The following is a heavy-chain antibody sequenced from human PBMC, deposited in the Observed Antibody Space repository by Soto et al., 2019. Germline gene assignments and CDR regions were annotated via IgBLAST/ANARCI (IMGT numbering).Heavy chain of an antibody. CDR2: INHSGST. J-gene: IGHJ4*02. D-gene: IGHD3-3*01. CDR3: GGDLGMQRSVLAY. CDR1: GGSFSGYY. Sequence: SEPLSLTCAVDGGSFSGYYWSRILQPPGKGLEWIGEINHSGSTNYNPSLKGRVTISVDTSKNQFSLKLSSVTAADTAVYYCGGDLGMQRSVLAYGGKGTLVPVS. V-gene: IGHV4-34*01.